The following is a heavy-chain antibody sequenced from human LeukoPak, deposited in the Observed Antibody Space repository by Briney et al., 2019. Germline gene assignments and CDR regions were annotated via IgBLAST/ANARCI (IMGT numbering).Heavy chain of an antibody. Sequence: SETLSLTCTVSGGSISSSSYYWGWIRQPPGKGLEWIGSIYYSGSTYYNPSLKSRVTISVDTSKNQFSLKLSSVTAADTAVYCCARDGQWLVPNWFDPWGQGTLVTVSS. CDR3: ARDGQWLVPNWFDP. CDR2: IYYSGST. J-gene: IGHJ5*02. D-gene: IGHD6-19*01. CDR1: GGSISSSSYY. V-gene: IGHV4-39*07.